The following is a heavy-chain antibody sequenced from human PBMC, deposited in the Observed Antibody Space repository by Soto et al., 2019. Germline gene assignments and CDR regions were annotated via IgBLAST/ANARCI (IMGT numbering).Heavy chain of an antibody. CDR3: ARVNRGSYYNYYYGMDV. Sequence: GGSLRLSCAASGFTFSSYSMNWVRQAPGKGLEWVSYISSSSSTIYYADSVKGRFTISRDNAKNSLYLQMNSLRDEDTAVYYCARVNRGSYYNYYYGMDVWXQGTTVTVSS. J-gene: IGHJ6*02. V-gene: IGHV3-48*02. D-gene: IGHD1-26*01. CDR1: GFTFSSYS. CDR2: ISSSSSTI.